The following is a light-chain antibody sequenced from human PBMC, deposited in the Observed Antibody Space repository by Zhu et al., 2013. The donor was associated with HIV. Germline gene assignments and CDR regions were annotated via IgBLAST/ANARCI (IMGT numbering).Light chain of an antibody. Sequence: SSELTQDPAVSVALGQTISITCQGDSLRNYYASWYQQKPGQAPILVIYDGNNGPSGIPERFSGSTSGDTATLTITGTQALDEADYYCQAWDSSTVVFGGGTKLTVL. CDR2: DGN. CDR1: SLRNYY. J-gene: IGLJ2*01. V-gene: IGLV3-19*01. CDR3: QAWDSSTVV.